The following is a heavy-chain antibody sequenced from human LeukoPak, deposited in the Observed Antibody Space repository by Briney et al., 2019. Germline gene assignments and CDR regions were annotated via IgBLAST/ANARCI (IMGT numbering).Heavy chain of an antibody. CDR1: GGTFSSYA. CDR3: ARDRDLSWYFDL. CDR2: IIPIFGTA. V-gene: IGHV1-69*13. J-gene: IGHJ2*01. Sequence: ASVKVSCKASGGTFSSYAISWVRQAPGQGLEWMGGIIPIFGTANYAQKFQGRVTITADESTSTAYMELSSLRSEDTAVYYCARDRDLSWYFDLWGRGTLVTVSS.